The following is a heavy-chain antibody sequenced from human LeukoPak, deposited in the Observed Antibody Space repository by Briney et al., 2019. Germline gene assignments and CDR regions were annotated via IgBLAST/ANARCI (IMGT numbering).Heavy chain of an antibody. V-gene: IGHV3-23*01. CDR3: AKDWLLWFGEFDAFDI. CDR2: ISGSGGST. Sequence: GGSLRLSCAASGFTFSSYAMSWVRQAPGKGLECVSAISGSGGSTYYPYSVKGRFTISRDNSKNTLYLQMNSLRAEDTAVYYCAKDWLLWFGEFDAFDIWGQGTMVTVSS. J-gene: IGHJ3*02. D-gene: IGHD3-10*01. CDR1: GFTFSSYA.